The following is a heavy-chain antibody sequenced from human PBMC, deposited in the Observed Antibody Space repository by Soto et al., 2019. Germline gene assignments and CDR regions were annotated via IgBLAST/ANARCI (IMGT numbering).Heavy chain of an antibody. CDR2: ISSSSSTT. CDR1: GFTFSSYS. V-gene: IGHV3-48*04. D-gene: IGHD3-10*01. Sequence: GGSLRLSCAASGFTFSSYSMNWVRQAPGKGLEWVSYISSSSSTTYYADSVKGRFTISRDNAKNSLYLQMNSLRAEDTAVYYCARDLLGGYFDYWGQGTLVTVSS. J-gene: IGHJ4*02. CDR3: ARDLLGGYFDY.